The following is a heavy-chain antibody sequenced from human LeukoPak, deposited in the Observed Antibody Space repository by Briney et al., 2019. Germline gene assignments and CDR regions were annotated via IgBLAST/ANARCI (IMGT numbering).Heavy chain of an antibody. J-gene: IGHJ4*02. CDR3: ARTFWRSGGSCYSY. Sequence: SETLSLTCAVYGGSFSGYYWSWIRQPPGKGLEWIGEINHSGSTNYNPSLKSRVTISVDTSKNQFSLKLSSVTAADTAVYYCARTFWRSGGSCYSYWGQGTLVTVSS. CDR1: GGSFSGYY. V-gene: IGHV4-34*01. CDR2: INHSGST. D-gene: IGHD2-15*01.